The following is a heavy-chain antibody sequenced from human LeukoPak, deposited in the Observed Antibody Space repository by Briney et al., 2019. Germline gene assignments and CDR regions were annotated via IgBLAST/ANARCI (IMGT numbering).Heavy chain of an antibody. CDR2: IYTSGST. J-gene: IGHJ4*02. D-gene: IGHD1-26*01. Sequence: PSETLSLTCTVSGGSISSYYWSWIRQPAGKGLEWIGRIYTSGSTNYNPSLKSRVTMSVDTSKNQFSLKLSPVTAADTAVYYCARGGAPPGGYYFDYWGQGTLVTVSS. CDR3: ARGGAPPGGYYFDY. V-gene: IGHV4-4*07. CDR1: GGSISSYY.